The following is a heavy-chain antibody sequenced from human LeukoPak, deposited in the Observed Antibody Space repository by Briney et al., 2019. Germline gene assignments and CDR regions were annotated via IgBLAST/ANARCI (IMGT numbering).Heavy chain of an antibody. D-gene: IGHD1-26*01. CDR1: GGTFSSYA. CDR2: SIPIFGTA. V-gene: IGHV1-69*05. J-gene: IGHJ4*02. Sequence: SVKVSCKASGGTFSSYAISWVRQAPGQGLEWMGRSIPIFGTANYAQKFQGRVTITTDESTSTAYMELSSLRSEDTAVYYCARSHYSGSYWGKYYFDYWGQGTLVTVSS. CDR3: ARSHYSGSYWGKYYFDY.